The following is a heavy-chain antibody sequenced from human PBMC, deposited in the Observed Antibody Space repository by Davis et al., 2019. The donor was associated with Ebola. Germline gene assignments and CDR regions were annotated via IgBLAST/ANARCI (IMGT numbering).Heavy chain of an antibody. D-gene: IGHD5-24*01. V-gene: IGHV3-48*02. J-gene: IGHJ4*02. Sequence: GESLKISCAASGFTFSSYSMNWVRQAPGKGLEWVSYISSSSSTIYYADSVKGRFTISRDNAKNSLYLQMNSLRDEDTAVYYCARADGYQILSSRYWGQGTLVTVSS. CDR1: GFTFSSYS. CDR3: ARADGYQILSSRY. CDR2: ISSSSSTI.